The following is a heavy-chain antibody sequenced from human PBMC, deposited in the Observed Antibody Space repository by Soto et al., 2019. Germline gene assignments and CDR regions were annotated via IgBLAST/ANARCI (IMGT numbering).Heavy chain of an antibody. CDR2: ISYDGGHK. V-gene: IGHV3-30-3*01. CDR3: ARALSGTVTHYTTDF. D-gene: IGHD4-17*01. J-gene: IGHJ4*02. CDR1: GFTFSNYA. Sequence: QVQLVESGGGVVQPGRSLRLSCAASGFTFSNYALNWVRQAPGKGLEWVAGISYDGGHKYYADSVKGRFTISRDNPKNTVYLQMDSLRPDDTATYYCARALSGTVTHYTTDFWGQGTLVIVSS.